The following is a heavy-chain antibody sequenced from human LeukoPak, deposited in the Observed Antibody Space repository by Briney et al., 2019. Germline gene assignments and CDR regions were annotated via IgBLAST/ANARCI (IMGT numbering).Heavy chain of an antibody. CDR2: IYTSGST. D-gene: IGHD6-19*01. V-gene: IGHV4-61*02. CDR1: GASVSRGTFY. Sequence: SQTLSLTCTVSGASVSRGTFYWSWIRQPAGKGLEWIGRIYTSGSTNYNPSLRNRIAISVDTSNNQFSLKLSSVTAADTAVYYCARPGWLDDYYFDYWGQGTLVTVSS. CDR3: ARPGWLDDYYFDY. J-gene: IGHJ4*02.